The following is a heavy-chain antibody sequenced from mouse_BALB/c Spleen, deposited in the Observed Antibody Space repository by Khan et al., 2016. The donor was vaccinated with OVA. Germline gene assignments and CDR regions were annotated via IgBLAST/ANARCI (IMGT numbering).Heavy chain of an antibody. J-gene: IGHJ2*01. CDR1: GYIFTSYC. Sequence: VQLVESGAELVRPGASVKLSCKTSGYIFTSYCIHWVKQSPGQGLEWIARIYPGTDNSYYNEKFKDKATLTADKSSSTAYMQLSSLKSEDSDVYFCAREDALYHFDHWGQGTTVTVSS. V-gene: IGHV1-76*01. CDR2: IYPGTDNS. CDR3: AREDALYHFDH.